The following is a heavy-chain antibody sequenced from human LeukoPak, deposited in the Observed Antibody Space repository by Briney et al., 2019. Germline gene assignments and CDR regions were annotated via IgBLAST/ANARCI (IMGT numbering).Heavy chain of an antibody. CDR1: GGSISSSSYY. J-gene: IGHJ4*02. CDR2: ISYSGST. Sequence: TSETLSLTCTVSGGSISSSSYYWGWIRQPPGKGLEWIGYISYSGSTNYNPSLKSRVTISIDTSKNQFSLKLSSVTAADTAVYYCARYSESGGSWKKFDYWGQGTLVTVSS. D-gene: IGHD2-15*01. V-gene: IGHV4-61*05. CDR3: ARYSESGGSWKKFDY.